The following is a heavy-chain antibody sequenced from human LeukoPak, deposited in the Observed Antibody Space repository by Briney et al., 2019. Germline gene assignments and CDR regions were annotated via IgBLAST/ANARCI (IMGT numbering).Heavy chain of an antibody. J-gene: IGHJ4*02. CDR1: GFTFSDYY. V-gene: IGHV3-11*06. CDR2: ISSSSSYT. CDR3: ARVLMYYDILTGSYYFDY. D-gene: IGHD3-9*01. Sequence: GGSLRLSCAASGFTFSDYYMSWIRQAPGKGLEWGSYISSSSSYTNYADSVKGRFTISRDNAKNSLYLQINSLRAEDTAVYYCARVLMYYDILTGSYYFDYWGQGTLVTVSS.